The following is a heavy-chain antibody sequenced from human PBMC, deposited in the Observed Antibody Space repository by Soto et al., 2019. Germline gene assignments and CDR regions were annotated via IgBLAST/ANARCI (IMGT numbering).Heavy chain of an antibody. J-gene: IGHJ6*02. D-gene: IGHD2-15*01. Sequence: EVQLVESGGGLVQPGGSLRLSCAASGFTVSSNYMSWVRQAPGKGLEWVSVIYSGGSTYYADSVKGRFTISRDNSKNTLYLQMNSLRVEATAVYYCAREVVAAWASGMDVWGQGTTVTVSS. CDR3: AREVVAAWASGMDV. CDR2: IYSGGST. CDR1: GFTVSSNY. V-gene: IGHV3-66*01.